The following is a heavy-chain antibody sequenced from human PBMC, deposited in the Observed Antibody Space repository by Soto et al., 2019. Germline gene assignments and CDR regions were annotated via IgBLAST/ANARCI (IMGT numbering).Heavy chain of an antibody. CDR3: AKCFRGGGGGFDP. D-gene: IGHD3-16*01. V-gene: IGHV4-39*01. Sequence: QLQLQESGPGLVKPSETLSLTCTVSGGSISSSSYYWGWIRQPPGKGLEWIGSIYYSGSTYYNPSHKGPLTLSVRPPKDQPSLKLSCVAAADKVGYSWAKCFRGGGGGFDPWGQGTLVTVSS. CDR1: GGSISSSSYY. J-gene: IGHJ5*02. CDR2: IYYSGST.